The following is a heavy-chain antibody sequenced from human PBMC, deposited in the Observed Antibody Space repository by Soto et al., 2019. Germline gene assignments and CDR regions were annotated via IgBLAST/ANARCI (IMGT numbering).Heavy chain of an antibody. CDR3: ARRVVATNHFDY. CDR2: IFHNGNA. Sequence: SEMLSVTWTVSGATITSTGYYRTFIHQPPGKGLEWLGYIFHNGNADYSPSLKSRVTISVDTSKNQFSLKLSSVTAADTAVYYCARRVVATNHFDYWGQGTLVTVSS. CDR1: GATITSTGYY. V-gene: IGHV4-30-4*01. D-gene: IGHD5-12*01. J-gene: IGHJ4*02.